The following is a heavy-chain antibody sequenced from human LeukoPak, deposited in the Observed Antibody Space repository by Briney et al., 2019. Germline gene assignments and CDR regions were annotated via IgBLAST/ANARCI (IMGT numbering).Heavy chain of an antibody. CDR3: ARRHHYYYNMDV. CDR1: GGSVSSYY. J-gene: IGHJ6*03. V-gene: IGHV4-4*09. CDR2: IYTSGGT. Sequence: PSETLSLTCTVSGGSVSSYYWTWIRQPPGKGLEWIGYIYTSGGTNYNPSLSSRVTISVDTSKNQFSLILSSMTAADTAVYYCARRHHYYYNMDVWGKGATVTVSS.